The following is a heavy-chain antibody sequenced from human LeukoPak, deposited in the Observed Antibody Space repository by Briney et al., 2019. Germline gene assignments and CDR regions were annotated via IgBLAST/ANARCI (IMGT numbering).Heavy chain of an antibody. Sequence: SETLSLTCTVSGGSISSYYWSWIRQPPGKGLEWIGYIYYSGSTNYNPSLKSRVTISVDTSKNQFSLKLSSVTAADTAVYYCAGLTVTTLYYFDYWGQGTLVTVSS. CDR2: IYYSGST. V-gene: IGHV4-59*01. J-gene: IGHJ4*02. CDR1: GGSISSYY. D-gene: IGHD4-11*01. CDR3: AGLTVTTLYYFDY.